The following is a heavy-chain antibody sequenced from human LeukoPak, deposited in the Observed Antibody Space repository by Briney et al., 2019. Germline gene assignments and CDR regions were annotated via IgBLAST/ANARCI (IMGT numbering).Heavy chain of an antibody. CDR1: GHTFTVYY. Sequence: GASVTLSFTASGHTFTVYYIDWVRQAPGQGLGWMGWINANSGDTNYAQKFQGRVTITRDTSTSTIYMELSSLRSEDTAVYYCARDNSGGSTWWFDPWGQGTLVTVSS. V-gene: IGHV1-2*02. CDR2: INANSGDT. J-gene: IGHJ5*02. D-gene: IGHD2-15*01. CDR3: ARDNSGGSTWWFDP.